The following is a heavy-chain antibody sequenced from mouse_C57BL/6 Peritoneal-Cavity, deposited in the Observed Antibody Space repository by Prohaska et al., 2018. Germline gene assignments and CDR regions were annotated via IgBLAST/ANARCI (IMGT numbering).Heavy chain of an antibody. CDR2: IDPSDSYT. J-gene: IGHJ1*03. V-gene: IGHV1-59*01. CDR1: GYTFTSYW. CDR3: AVYYGNYSYWYFDV. D-gene: IGHD2-1*01. Sequence: QVQLQQPGAELVRPGTSVKLSCKASGYTFTSYWMHWVKQRPGQGLEWIGVIDPSDSYTNDNQKFKGKATLTVDTSSSTAYMQLSSLTSEDSAVYYCAVYYGNYSYWYFDVWGTGTTVTVSS.